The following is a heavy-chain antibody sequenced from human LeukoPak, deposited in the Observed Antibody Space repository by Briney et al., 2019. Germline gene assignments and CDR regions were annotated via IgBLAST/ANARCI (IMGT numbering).Heavy chain of an antibody. CDR2: IYYSGST. Sequence: PSETLSLTCAVSGASISGSGYYLGWIRQPPGKGLEWIGNIYYSGSTYYNASLQSRVTISIDTSKNQFSLRLNSVSAADTAMYYCVKSGGYGLIDYWGQGTLVTVSS. CDR1: GASISGSGYY. CDR3: VKSGGYGLIDY. D-gene: IGHD1-26*01. J-gene: IGHJ4*02. V-gene: IGHV4-39*01.